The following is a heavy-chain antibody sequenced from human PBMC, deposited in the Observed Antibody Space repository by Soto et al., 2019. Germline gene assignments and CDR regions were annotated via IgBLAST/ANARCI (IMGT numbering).Heavy chain of an antibody. CDR2: IYSGGST. Sequence: EVQLVETGGGLIQPGGSLRLSCAASGFTVSSNYMSWVRQAPGKGLEWVSVIYSGGSTYYADSVKGRFTISRDNSKNTLYLQMNSLRAEDTAVYYCAREGRRNFYDSSGYYARWGQGTLVTVSS. V-gene: IGHV3-53*02. J-gene: IGHJ4*02. CDR3: AREGRRNFYDSSGYYAR. D-gene: IGHD3-22*01. CDR1: GFTVSSNY.